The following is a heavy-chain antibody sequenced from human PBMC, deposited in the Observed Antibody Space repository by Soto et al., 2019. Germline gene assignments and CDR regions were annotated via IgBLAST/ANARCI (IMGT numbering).Heavy chain of an antibody. CDR2: INHSGST. V-gene: IGHV4-34*01. CDR3: ARLVRRTMVRGVIDY. J-gene: IGHJ4*02. Sequence: SETLSLTCAVYGGSFSGYYWSWIRQPPGKGLEWIGEINHSGSTNYNPSHKSRVTISVDTSKNQFSLKLSSVTAADAAVYYCARLVRRTMVRGVIDYWGQGTLVTVSS. CDR1: GGSFSGYY. D-gene: IGHD3-10*01.